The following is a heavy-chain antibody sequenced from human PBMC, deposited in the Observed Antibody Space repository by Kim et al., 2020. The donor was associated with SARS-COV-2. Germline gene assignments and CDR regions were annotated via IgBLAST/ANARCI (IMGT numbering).Heavy chain of an antibody. D-gene: IGHD6-19*01. J-gene: IGHJ4*02. CDR2: VKQDGSEQ. CDR3: ARDTYSRGWYVFDY. V-gene: IGHV3-7*01. Sequence: GGSLRLSCAASGFTFSSSWMSWVRLAPGKGLERVANVKQDGSEQYYVDSVKGRFTISRDHASKSLYLHMHSLRAEDTPVYYCARDTYSRGWYVFDYCGQG. CDR1: GFTFSSSW.